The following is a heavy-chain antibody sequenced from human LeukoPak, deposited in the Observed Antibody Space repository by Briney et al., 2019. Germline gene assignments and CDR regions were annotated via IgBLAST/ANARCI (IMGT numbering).Heavy chain of an antibody. Sequence: SVKVSCKASGGTFSSYAISWVRQAPGQGLEWMGRIIPILGIANYAQKFQGRVTITADKSTSTAYMELSSLRSEDTAVYYCAREEMATRTQLDYWGQGTLVTVSS. D-gene: IGHD5-24*01. V-gene: IGHV1-69*04. CDR1: GGTFSSYA. J-gene: IGHJ4*02. CDR3: AREEMATRTQLDY. CDR2: IIPILGIA.